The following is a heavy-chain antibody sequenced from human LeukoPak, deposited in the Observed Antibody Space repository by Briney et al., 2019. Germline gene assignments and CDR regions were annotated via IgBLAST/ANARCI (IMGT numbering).Heavy chain of an antibody. CDR3: AKDWGIAVAGTPMTFDY. Sequence: PGGSLRLSCAASGFTFSSYAMSWVRQAPGKGLEWVSAISGSGGSTYYADSVKGRFTISRDNSKNTLYLQMNSLRAEDTAVYYCAKDWGIAVAGTPMTFDYWGQGTLVTVSS. J-gene: IGHJ4*02. CDR2: ISGSGGST. D-gene: IGHD6-19*01. V-gene: IGHV3-23*01. CDR1: GFTFSSYA.